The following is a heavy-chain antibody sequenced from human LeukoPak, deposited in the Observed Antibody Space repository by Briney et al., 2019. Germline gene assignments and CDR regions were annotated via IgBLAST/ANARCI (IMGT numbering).Heavy chain of an antibody. V-gene: IGHV3-23*01. CDR3: AKGPPSLYCGFWSGYQT. J-gene: IGHJ5*02. D-gene: IGHD3-3*01. Sequence: GGSLRLSCAASGFTFSSYAMSWVRQAPGKGLEWVSAISGSGGSTYYADSVKGRFTISRANSKNTLYLQMNRLRAEDTAVYYCAKGPPSLYCGFWSGYQTWGQRTLVTVSP. CDR1: GFTFSSYA. CDR2: ISGSGGST.